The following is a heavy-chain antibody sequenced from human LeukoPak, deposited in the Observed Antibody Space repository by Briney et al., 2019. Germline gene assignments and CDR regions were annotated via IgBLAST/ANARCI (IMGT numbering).Heavy chain of an antibody. CDR1: GDSMSGYL. D-gene: IGHD1-26*01. Sequence: SETLSLTCTVSGDSMSGYLGWVRRPAGKGLEWIGRISTSGGTDYNPALKSRITMSVDTSKNQFSLKLRSMTAADTAVYYCARSNSGSYGWFDPWGQGTLVTVSS. J-gene: IGHJ5*02. CDR2: ISTSGGT. CDR3: ARSNSGSYGWFDP. V-gene: IGHV4-4*07.